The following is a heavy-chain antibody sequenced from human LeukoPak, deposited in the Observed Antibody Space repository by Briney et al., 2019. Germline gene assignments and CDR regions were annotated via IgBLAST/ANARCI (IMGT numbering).Heavy chain of an antibody. D-gene: IGHD1-26*01. J-gene: IGHJ4*02. CDR3: AKAASGSYLYYFDY. CDR1: GLTFSSYA. V-gene: IGHV3-23*01. CDR2: ISYSGGST. Sequence: GGSRRLSCAASGLTFSSYAMNWVRQAPGKGLEWVSTISYSGGSTYYVDSVKGRFTISRDNSENTLYLQLNSLRAEDTAVYYCAKAASGSYLYYFDYWGQGTLVTVSS.